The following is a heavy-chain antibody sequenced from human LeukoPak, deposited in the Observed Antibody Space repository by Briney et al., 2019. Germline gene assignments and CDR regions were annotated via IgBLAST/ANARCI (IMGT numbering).Heavy chain of an antibody. CDR3: ARGRRNYSGSGSYPPLDY. J-gene: IGHJ4*02. D-gene: IGHD3-10*01. V-gene: IGHV4-4*07. CDR1: GGSISSYY. CDR2: IYTSGST. Sequence: PSEALSLTRMVSGGSISSYYWSWIRQPAAKGLAWIGRIYTSGSTNYHPSLKSRVTMSVDTSKKQFSLKLNSVTAADTAVYFCARGRRNYSGSGSYPPLDYWGQRTLVTVST.